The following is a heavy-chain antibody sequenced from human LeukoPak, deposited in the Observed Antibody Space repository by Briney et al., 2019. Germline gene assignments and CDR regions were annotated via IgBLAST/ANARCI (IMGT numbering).Heavy chain of an antibody. Sequence: GGSLRLSCAASGFTFSSYAMSWVRQAPGKGLEWVAVIWYDGSNKYYADSVKGRFTISRDNSKNTLYLQMNSLRAEDTAVYYCAREMGYSGYDQNDAFDIWGQGTMVTVSS. D-gene: IGHD5-12*01. CDR3: AREMGYSGYDQNDAFDI. CDR1: GFTFSSYA. J-gene: IGHJ3*02. V-gene: IGHV3-33*08. CDR2: IWYDGSNK.